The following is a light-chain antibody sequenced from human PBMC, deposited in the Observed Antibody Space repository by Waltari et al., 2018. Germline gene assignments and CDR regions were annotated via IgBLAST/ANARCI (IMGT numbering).Light chain of an antibody. V-gene: IGLV3-1*01. J-gene: IGLJ2*01. CDR1: NLGHKY. CDR2: QNN. Sequence: SYEVTQPPSLSVSPGQTASLTCSGENLGHKYTSWYPQRPGQSPRLVMHQNNVRPSGIPGRFSGSSAGNTATLTISGTLSMDEAVYYCQTWDLIAVTFGGGTQLTVL. CDR3: QTWDLIAVT.